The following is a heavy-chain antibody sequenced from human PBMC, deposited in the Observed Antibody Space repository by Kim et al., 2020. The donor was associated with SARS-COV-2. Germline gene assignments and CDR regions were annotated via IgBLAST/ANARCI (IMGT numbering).Heavy chain of an antibody. J-gene: IGHJ4*02. CDR1: GFTFSSYG. CDR2: ISYDGSNK. V-gene: IGHV3-33*05. D-gene: IGHD3-10*01. Sequence: GGSLRLSCAASGFTFSSYGMHWVRQAPGKGLEWVAVISYDGSNKYYADSVKGRFTISRDNSKNTLYLQMNSLRAEDTAVYYCAGITTMVRGVIDYWGQGT. CDR3: AGITTMVRGVIDY.